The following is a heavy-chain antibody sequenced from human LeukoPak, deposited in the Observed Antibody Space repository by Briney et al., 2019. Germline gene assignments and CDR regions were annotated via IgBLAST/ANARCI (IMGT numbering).Heavy chain of an antibody. D-gene: IGHD3-10*01. CDR2: ISSSSSYI. Sequence: GGSLRLSCAASGFTFSSYNINWVRQAPGKGLEWVSSISSSSSYIYYADSVNGRFTISRDNAKNTLYLQMNSLRAEDTAVYYCARGARYGSSAFDYWGQGTLVTVSS. J-gene: IGHJ4*02. V-gene: IGHV3-21*01. CDR1: GFTFSSYN. CDR3: ARGARYGSSAFDY.